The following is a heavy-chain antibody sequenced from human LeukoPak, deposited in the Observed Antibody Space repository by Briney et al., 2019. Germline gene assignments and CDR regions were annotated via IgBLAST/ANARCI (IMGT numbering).Heavy chain of an antibody. CDR2: INPNSGGT. Sequence: ASVKVSCKASGYTFTGYYMHWVRQAPGQGLEWMGRINPNSGGTNYAQKFQGRVTKTRDTSISTAYMELSRLRSDDTAVYYCARVPREYSYGIYDYWGQGTLVTISS. CDR3: ARVPREYSYGIYDY. J-gene: IGHJ4*02. CDR1: GYTFTGYY. D-gene: IGHD5-18*01. V-gene: IGHV1-2*06.